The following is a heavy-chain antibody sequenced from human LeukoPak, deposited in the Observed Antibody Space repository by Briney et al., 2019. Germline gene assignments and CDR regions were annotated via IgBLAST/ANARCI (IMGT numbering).Heavy chain of an antibody. D-gene: IGHD3-10*01. CDR3: ARGGAGYYYYYYMDV. J-gene: IGHJ6*03. CDR2: IIPVFGTA. CDR1: GGSFSSYA. Sequence: SVKVSCRASGGSFSSYAISWVRQAPGQGLELMGGIIPVFGTANYAQKFQGRVTITTDESTSTAYMELSSLRSEDTAVYYCARGGAGYYYYYYMDVWGKGTTVTVSS. V-gene: IGHV1-69*05.